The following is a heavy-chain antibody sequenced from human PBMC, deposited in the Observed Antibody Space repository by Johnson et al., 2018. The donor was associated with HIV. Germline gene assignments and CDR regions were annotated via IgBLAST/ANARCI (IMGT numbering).Heavy chain of an antibody. D-gene: IGHD1-14*01. V-gene: IGHV3-9*01. CDR2: ISWNRGSM. Sequence: VQLVESGGGVVQPGGSLRLSCAASGFTFDDYTMHWVRQAPGKGLEWVSSISWNRGSMGDADSGKGRFIISSDNAKKSLYLQMTSLRAEDTAVYYWARELIAPELGDAFDIWGQGTMVTVSS. J-gene: IGHJ3*02. CDR1: GFTFDDYT. CDR3: ARELIAPELGDAFDI.